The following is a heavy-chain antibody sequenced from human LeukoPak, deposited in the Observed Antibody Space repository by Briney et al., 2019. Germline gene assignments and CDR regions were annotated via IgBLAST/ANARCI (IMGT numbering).Heavy chain of an antibody. CDR2: IRYDESNI. J-gene: IGHJ4*02. V-gene: IGHV3-30*02. CDR1: GFSFSGYG. CDR3: AYFHVTSQSFDSD. Sequence: GSLRLSCAASGFSFSGYGMHWVRQAPGKGLEWVAFIRYDESNIYYIDSVKGRFTISRDNSKNTLHLQMNSLRAEDTAVYHCAYFHVTSQSFDSDWGQGTLVIVSS. D-gene: IGHD3-9*01.